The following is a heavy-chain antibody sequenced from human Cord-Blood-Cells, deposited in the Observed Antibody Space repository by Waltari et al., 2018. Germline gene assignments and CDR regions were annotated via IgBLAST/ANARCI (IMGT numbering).Heavy chain of an antibody. CDR3: ARQYCGGDCYQYYFDY. CDR2: IYYSGST. J-gene: IGHJ4*02. Sequence: QVQLQESGPGLVKPSETLSLTCTVSGGSISSYYWSWIRQTPGKGLEWIGYIYYSGSTNYNPALKSRVTISVDTSKNQFSLKLSSVTAADTAVYYCARQYCGGDCYQYYFDYWGQGTLVTVSS. D-gene: IGHD2-21*01. CDR1: GGSISSYY. V-gene: IGHV4-59*01.